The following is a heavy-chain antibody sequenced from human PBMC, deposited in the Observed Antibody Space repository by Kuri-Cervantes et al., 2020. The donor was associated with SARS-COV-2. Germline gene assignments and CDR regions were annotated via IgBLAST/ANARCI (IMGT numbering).Heavy chain of an antibody. CDR1: GFTFSSYW. CDR3: ARGTNLYYGSGSYPAPYYYYGMDV. V-gene: IGHV3-74*01. Sequence: GESLKISCAASGFTFSSYWMHWVRQAPGKGLVWVSRINSDGSSTSYADSVKGRFTISRDNAKNTLYLQMNSLRAEDTAVYYCARGTNLYYGSGSYPAPYYYYGMDVWGQGTTVTVSS. D-gene: IGHD3-10*01. J-gene: IGHJ6*02. CDR2: INSDGSST.